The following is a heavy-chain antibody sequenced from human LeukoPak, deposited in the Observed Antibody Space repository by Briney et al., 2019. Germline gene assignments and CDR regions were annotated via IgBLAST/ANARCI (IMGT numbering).Heavy chain of an antibody. D-gene: IGHD3-22*01. CDR1: GYTFTSYG. CDR2: ISAYNGNT. CDR3: ARAPGTFYYDSSGYYYVS. J-gene: IGHJ4*02. V-gene: IGHV1-18*01. Sequence: ASVKVSCKASGYTFTSYGISWVRQAPGQGLEWMGWISAYNGNTNYAQKLQGRVTMTTDTSTSTAYMELRSLRSDDTAVYYCARAPGTFYYDSSGYYYVSWGQGTLVTVSS.